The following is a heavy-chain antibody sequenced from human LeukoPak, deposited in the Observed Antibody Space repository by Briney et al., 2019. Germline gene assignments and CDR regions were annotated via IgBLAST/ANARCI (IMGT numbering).Heavy chain of an antibody. V-gene: IGHV4-59*01. CDR1: GGSISSYY. CDR2: IYYSGST. Sequence: SETLSLTCTVSGGSISSYYWSWIRQPPGKGLEWIGYIYYSGSTNYNPSHKSRVTISVDTSKNQFSLKLSSVTAADTAVYYCARGVKDGYNYGDWYFDLWGRGTLVTVSS. CDR3: ARGVKDGYNYGDWYFDL. J-gene: IGHJ2*01. D-gene: IGHD5-24*01.